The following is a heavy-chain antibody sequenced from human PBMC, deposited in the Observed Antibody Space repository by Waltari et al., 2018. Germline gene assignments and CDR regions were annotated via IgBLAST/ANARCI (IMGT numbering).Heavy chain of an antibody. CDR2: IYYSGST. J-gene: IGHJ3*02. CDR3: ARGRILAAFDI. CDR1: GGSISSGGYY. V-gene: IGHV4-31*03. Sequence: QVQLQESCPGLVKPSQTLSLTCTVSGGSISSGGYYWSWIRQNPGKGLEWIGYIYYSGSTYYNPSLKSRVTMSVDTSKNQFSLKLSSVTAADTAVYYCARGRILAAFDIWGQGTMVTVSS.